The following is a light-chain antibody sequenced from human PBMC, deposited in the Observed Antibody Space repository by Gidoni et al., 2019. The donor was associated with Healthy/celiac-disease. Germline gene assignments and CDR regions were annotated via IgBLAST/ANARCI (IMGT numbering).Light chain of an antibody. CDR3: QHFLT. J-gene: IGKJ4*01. CDR1: QSVSSSY. V-gene: IGKV3-20*01. Sequence: EIVLTQSPGTLSLSPGERATLSCRASQSVSSSYLAWYQQKPGQAPRLLIYGASSRPTGIPDRFSGSGSATDFTLPIRRLDPEDFAVYYCQHFLTFGGGTKVEIK. CDR2: GAS.